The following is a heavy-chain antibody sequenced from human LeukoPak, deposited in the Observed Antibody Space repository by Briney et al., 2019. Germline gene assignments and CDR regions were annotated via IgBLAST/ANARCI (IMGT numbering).Heavy chain of an antibody. J-gene: IGHJ4*02. CDR2: IIPIFGTA. Sequence: GASVKVSCKASGGTFSSYAISWVRQAPGQGLEWMGRIIPIFGTANYAQKFQGRVTITTDESTSTAYMELSSLRSEDTAVYYCARELLSGIRYFDYWGQGTLVTVSS. CDR3: ARELLSGIRYFDY. CDR1: GGTFSSYA. V-gene: IGHV1-69*05. D-gene: IGHD2/OR15-2a*01.